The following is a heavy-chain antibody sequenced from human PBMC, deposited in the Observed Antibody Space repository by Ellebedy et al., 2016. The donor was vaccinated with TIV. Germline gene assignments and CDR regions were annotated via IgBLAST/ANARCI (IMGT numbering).Heavy chain of an antibody. CDR2: IFNSGTT. CDR1: GVSISNYY. Sequence: SETLSLTCTVSGVSISNYYWSWVRQPPGKGLEWIGYIFNSGTTNYNSSLKSRVTISVDTSKNHLSLKLSSVTAADTAVYYCARHSPAVNSLISLTGPNALDLWGQGTMVTVSS. J-gene: IGHJ3*01. V-gene: IGHV4-59*08. D-gene: IGHD3-9*01. CDR3: ARHSPAVNSLISLTGPNALDL.